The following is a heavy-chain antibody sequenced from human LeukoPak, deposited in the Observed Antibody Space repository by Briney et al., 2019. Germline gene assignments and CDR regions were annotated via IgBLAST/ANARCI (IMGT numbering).Heavy chain of an antibody. V-gene: IGHV4-59*01. D-gene: IGHD3-10*01. Sequence: SETLSLTCTVSGGSISSYYWSWIRQPPGKGLEWIGYIYYSGSTNYNPSLKSRVTISVDTSKNQFSLKLSSVTAADTAVYYCARGTRWFGELLPTLDYWGQGTTVTVSS. CDR1: GGSISSYY. CDR3: ARGTRWFGELLPTLDY. CDR2: IYYSGST. J-gene: IGHJ4*03.